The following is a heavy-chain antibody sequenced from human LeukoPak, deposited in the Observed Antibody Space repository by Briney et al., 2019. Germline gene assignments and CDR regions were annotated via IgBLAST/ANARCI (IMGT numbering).Heavy chain of an antibody. D-gene: IGHD6-13*01. CDR3: AKEGAAPGPDFDY. J-gene: IGHJ4*02. CDR2: VVPSGST. CDR1: GASIRSYY. V-gene: IGHV4-4*07. Sequence: SETLSLTCTVSGASIRSYYWSWIRQSAGKGLEWIGRVVPSGSTDYNPSLKSRVTMSVDTSKNQFSLKLNSVTAADTAVYYCAKEGAAPGPDFDYWGQGTLVIASS.